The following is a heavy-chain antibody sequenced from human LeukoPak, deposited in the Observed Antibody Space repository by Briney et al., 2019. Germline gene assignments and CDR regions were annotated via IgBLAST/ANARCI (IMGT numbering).Heavy chain of an antibody. CDR3: ARDLPSPGISVAEDY. D-gene: IGHD6-19*01. CDR1: GYTFTGYY. Sequence: ASVKVSCKASGYTFTGYYMFWLRQAPGQGLEWMGRINPDSGGTNYAQKFQGRVTTTRDTSITTAYMELSSLRSDDTAVYYCARDLPSPGISVAEDYWGQGTLVTVSS. J-gene: IGHJ4*02. V-gene: IGHV1-2*06. CDR2: INPDSGGT.